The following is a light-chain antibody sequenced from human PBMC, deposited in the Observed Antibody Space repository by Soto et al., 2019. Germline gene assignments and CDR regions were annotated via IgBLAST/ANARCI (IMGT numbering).Light chain of an antibody. J-gene: IGLJ2*01. V-gene: IGLV2-11*01. Sequence: QSALTQPRSVSGSPGQSVTISCTGSSSDVGGYSHVSWFQQHPGKAPKLMIYDVTKRPSGVPDRFSGSKSGNTASLTISGLHAEDESDYYCCSFAGTYTIFGGGTQLTVL. CDR2: DVT. CDR3: CSFAGTYTI. CDR1: SSDVGGYSH.